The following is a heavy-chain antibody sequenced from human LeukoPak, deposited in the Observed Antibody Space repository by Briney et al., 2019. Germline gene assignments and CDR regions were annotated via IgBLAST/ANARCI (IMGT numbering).Heavy chain of an antibody. D-gene: IGHD3-22*01. CDR1: GGPISSGRYY. V-gene: IGHV4-39*01. Sequence: PSQTLSLTCTVSGGPISSGRYYWGWIRQPPGKGLEWIGSIYYSGSTYYNPSLKSRVTISVDTSKNQFSLKLSSVTAADTAVYYCARPYYYDSRIDPWGQGTLVTVSS. J-gene: IGHJ5*02. CDR3: ARPYYYDSRIDP. CDR2: IYYSGST.